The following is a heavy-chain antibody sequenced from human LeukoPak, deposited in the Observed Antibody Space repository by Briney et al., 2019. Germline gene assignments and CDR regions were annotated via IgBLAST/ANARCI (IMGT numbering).Heavy chain of an antibody. J-gene: IGHJ6*02. CDR2: IIPIFGTA. D-gene: IGHD5-24*01. CDR1: GGTFSSYA. V-gene: IGHV1-69*13. Sequence: GASVKVSCKASGGTFSSYAISWVRQAPGRGLEWMGGIIPIFGTANYAQKFQGRVTITADESTSTAYMELSSLRSEDTAVFYCARVALGRRWLQTSYYYGMDVWGQGTTVTVSS. CDR3: ARVALGRRWLQTSYYYGMDV.